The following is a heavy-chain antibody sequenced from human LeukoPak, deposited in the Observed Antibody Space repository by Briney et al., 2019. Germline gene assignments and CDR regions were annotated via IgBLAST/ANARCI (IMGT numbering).Heavy chain of an antibody. D-gene: IGHD3-22*01. J-gene: IGHJ6*02. CDR1: GYSFTSYW. CDR3: ARHAYEGSEIGYYMDV. CDR2: IYPGDSDT. V-gene: IGHV5-51*01. Sequence: GESLKISCKGSGYSFTSYWIGWVRQMPGKGLEWMGIIYPGDSDTRYSPSFQGQVTISADKSISTAYLQWSSLKASDTAMYYWARHAYEGSEIGYYMDVWGQGTTVTVSS.